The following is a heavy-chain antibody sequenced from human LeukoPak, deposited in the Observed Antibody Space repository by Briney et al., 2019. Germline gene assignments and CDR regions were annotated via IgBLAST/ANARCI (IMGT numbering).Heavy chain of an antibody. Sequence: PSETLSLTCTVSGSSISSYYCSWIRQPPGKGLEWIGYIHYNGITNYNPSLKTRVTMSLDTSKNQVSLNLNSVTAADTAVYYCARVLGSSGYAGDWRFDLWGRGTLVTVSS. J-gene: IGHJ2*01. D-gene: IGHD3-22*01. CDR1: GSSISSYY. V-gene: IGHV4-59*08. CDR2: IHYNGIT. CDR3: ARVLGSSGYAGDWRFDL.